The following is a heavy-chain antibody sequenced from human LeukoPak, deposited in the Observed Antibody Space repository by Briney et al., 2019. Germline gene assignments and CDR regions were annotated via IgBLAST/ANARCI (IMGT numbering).Heavy chain of an antibody. Sequence: PGRSLRLSCAASGFTFSSYAMHWVRQAPGKGLEWVSAISGSGGSTYYADSVKGRFTISRDNSKNTLYLQMNSLRAEDTAVYYCAKSGGSTSRFPFDYWGQGTLVTVSS. J-gene: IGHJ4*02. CDR2: ISGSGGST. D-gene: IGHD2-2*01. V-gene: IGHV3-23*01. CDR3: AKSGGSTSRFPFDY. CDR1: GFTFSSYA.